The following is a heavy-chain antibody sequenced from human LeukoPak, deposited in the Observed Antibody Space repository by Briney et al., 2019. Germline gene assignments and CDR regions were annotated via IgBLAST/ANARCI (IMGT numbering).Heavy chain of an antibody. CDR2: IYTSGIT. V-gene: IGHV4-59*10. CDR1: GGSFSGYY. CDR3: ARSNSGSYRELDY. D-gene: IGHD1-26*01. Sequence: SETLSLTCAVYGGSFSGYYWSWIRQPPGKGLEWIGRIYTSGITNYNSSLMSRATISIDTSKNQFSLKLSSVTAADTAVYYCARSNSGSYRELDYWGQGALVTVS. J-gene: IGHJ4*02.